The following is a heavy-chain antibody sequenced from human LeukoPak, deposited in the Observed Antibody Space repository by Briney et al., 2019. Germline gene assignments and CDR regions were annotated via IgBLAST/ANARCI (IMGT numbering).Heavy chain of an antibody. Sequence: ASVKVSCKVSGYTLTELSMHWVRQAPGKGLEWMGGFDPEVGETIYAQKFQGRVTMTEDTSTDTAYMELSSLRSEDTAVYYCAKHAPLAYCGGDCYSGFDYWGQGTLVTVSS. CDR3: AKHAPLAYCGGDCYSGFDY. J-gene: IGHJ4*02. V-gene: IGHV1-24*01. CDR2: FDPEVGET. CDR1: GYTLTELS. D-gene: IGHD2-21*02.